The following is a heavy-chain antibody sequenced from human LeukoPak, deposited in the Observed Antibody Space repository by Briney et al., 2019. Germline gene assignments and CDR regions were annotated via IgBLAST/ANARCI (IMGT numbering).Heavy chain of an antibody. CDR1: GGSISSYY. V-gene: IGHV4-59*01. J-gene: IGHJ6*02. CDR3: ASGRQQLAHYGMDV. CDR2: IYYSGST. Sequence: SETLSLTCTVSGGSISSYYWSWIRQPPGKGLEWIGHIYYSGSTNYNPSLKSRVTISVDTSKNQFSLKLSSVTAADTAVYYCASGRQQLAHYGMDVWGQGTTVTVSS. D-gene: IGHD6-13*01.